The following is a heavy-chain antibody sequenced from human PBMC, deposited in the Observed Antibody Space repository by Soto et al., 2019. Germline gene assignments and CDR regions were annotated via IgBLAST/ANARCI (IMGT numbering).Heavy chain of an antibody. D-gene: IGHD6-13*01. CDR2: IYYSGST. J-gene: IGHJ2*01. Sequence: QVQLQESGPGLVKPSETLSLTCTVSVSGGSVSTGVHYWSWIRQPPGKGLEWIGYIYYSGSTNYNPSPKSRITRSVNTSKNQSSLQLTSVTAANTAVYYCARGYYTSWYWFDRWGRGTLVTVSS. CDR3: ARGYYTSWYWFDR. V-gene: IGHV4-61*08. CDR1: GGSVSTGVHY.